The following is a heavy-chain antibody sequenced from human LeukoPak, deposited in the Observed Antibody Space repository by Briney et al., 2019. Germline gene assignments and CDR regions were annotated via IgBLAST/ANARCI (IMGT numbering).Heavy chain of an antibody. D-gene: IGHD6-19*01. J-gene: IGHJ5*02. CDR1: GGSFSGYY. CDR3: ARDVAVAGRGTPSRWFDP. Sequence: SETLSLTCAVYGGSFSGYYWSWIRQPPGKGLEWIGEINHSGSTNYNPSLKSRVTISVDTSKNQFSLKLSSVTAADTAVYYCARDVAVAGRGTPSRWFDPWGQGTLVTVSS. V-gene: IGHV4-34*01. CDR2: INHSGST.